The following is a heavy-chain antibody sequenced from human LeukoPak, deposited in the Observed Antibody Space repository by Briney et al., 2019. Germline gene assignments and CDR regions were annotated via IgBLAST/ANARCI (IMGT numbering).Heavy chain of an antibody. Sequence: GGSLRLSCAASGFTFSSDAMTWVRQAPGKGLEWVSTISGSGVYTYDADSVKGRFTISRDNSKKTLYLQMDSLRADDTAAYYCAKRREGATDFWGQGTLVTVSS. CDR1: GFTFSSDA. J-gene: IGHJ4*02. V-gene: IGHV3-23*01. D-gene: IGHD1-26*01. CDR3: AKRREGATDF. CDR2: ISGSGVYT.